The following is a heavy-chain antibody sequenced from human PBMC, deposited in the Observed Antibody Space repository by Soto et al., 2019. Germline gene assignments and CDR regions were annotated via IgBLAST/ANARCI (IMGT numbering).Heavy chain of an antibody. V-gene: IGHV3-48*02. D-gene: IGHD3-22*01. CDR3: ARSSDYYDSSGYFVLYFDY. Sequence: PGGSLRLSCAASGFTFGSYSMNWVRQAPGKGLEWISYISSRSSTINYADSVKGRFTISRDNAKNSFYLQMNSLRDEDTALYYCARSSDYYDSSGYFVLYFDYWGLGTVVTVS. CDR1: GFTFGSYS. CDR2: ISSRSSTI. J-gene: IGHJ4*02.